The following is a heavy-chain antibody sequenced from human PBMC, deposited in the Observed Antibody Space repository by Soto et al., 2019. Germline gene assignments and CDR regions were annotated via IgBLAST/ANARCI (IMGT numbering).Heavy chain of an antibody. CDR2: IYYSGST. D-gene: IGHD4-17*01. V-gene: IGHV4-31*03. CDR3: ARDSTVTTTLLDV. J-gene: IGHJ6*02. CDR1: GGSISTGGNY. Sequence: QVQLQESGPGLVKPSQSLSLTCTVSGGSISTGGNYWSWIRQHPGKGLEWIGYIYYSGSTYYNPSLKSRVTISVDTSKIQFSLKLTSVTAADTPVYYCARDSTVTTTLLDVWGQGTTVTVSS.